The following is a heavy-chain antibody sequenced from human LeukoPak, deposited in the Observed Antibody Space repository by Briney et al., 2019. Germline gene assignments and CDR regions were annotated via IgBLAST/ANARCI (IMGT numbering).Heavy chain of an antibody. V-gene: IGHV4-34*01. CDR1: GGSFSGYY. Sequence: SETLSLTCAVYGGSFSGYYWSWIRQPPGKGLEWIGEINHSGSTNYNPSLKSRVTISVDTSKNRFSLKLSSVTAADTAVYYCAREILTGFMYYFDCWGQGTLVTVSS. J-gene: IGHJ4*02. CDR3: AREILTGFMYYFDC. CDR2: INHSGST. D-gene: IGHD3-9*01.